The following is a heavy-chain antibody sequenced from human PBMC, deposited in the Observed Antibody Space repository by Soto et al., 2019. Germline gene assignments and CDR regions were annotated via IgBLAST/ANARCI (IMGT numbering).Heavy chain of an antibody. J-gene: IGHJ5*02. CDR2: ISGSGGST. CDR1: GFTFSTYA. CDR3: AKGLQWLGGNWFDP. Sequence: EVQLLESGGGLVQPGGSLRLSCAASGFTFSTYAMSWVRQAPGKGLEWVSAISGSGGSTYYADSVKGRFTISRDNSKNTLYLQMNSLRAEDTAVYYCAKGLQWLGGNWFDPWGQGTLVTVS. V-gene: IGHV3-23*01. D-gene: IGHD6-19*01.